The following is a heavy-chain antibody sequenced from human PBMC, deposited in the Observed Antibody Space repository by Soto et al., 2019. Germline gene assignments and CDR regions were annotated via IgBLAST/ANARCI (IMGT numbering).Heavy chain of an antibody. CDR3: ARDRDYEILSGYRQNYYYYGMDV. J-gene: IGHJ6*02. CDR1: GFTFSDYA. V-gene: IGHV3-30*01. Sequence: GGSLRLSCAASGFTFSDYAMHWVRQAPGKGLEWVAIISYDGSNKYYADSVKGRFTISRDNSKNTLYLQMNSLRAEDTAVYYCARDRDYEILSGYRQNYYYYGMDVWGQGTTVTVSS. D-gene: IGHD3-9*01. CDR2: ISYDGSNK.